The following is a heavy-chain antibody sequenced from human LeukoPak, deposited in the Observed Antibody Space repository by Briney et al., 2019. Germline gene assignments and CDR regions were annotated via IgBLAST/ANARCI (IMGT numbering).Heavy chain of an antibody. D-gene: IGHD3-22*01. V-gene: IGHV3-74*01. CDR1: GFTFSSYW. Sequence: PGGSLRLSCAASGFTFSSYWMHWVRQPPGKGLVWVSRIKNDGSTTTYADSVKGRFTVSRDNAKNTLYLRMNSLRAEDTAVYYCAKAVVPVISQHYFDYWGQGTLVTVSS. CDR2: IKNDGSTT. J-gene: IGHJ4*02. CDR3: AKAVVPVISQHYFDY.